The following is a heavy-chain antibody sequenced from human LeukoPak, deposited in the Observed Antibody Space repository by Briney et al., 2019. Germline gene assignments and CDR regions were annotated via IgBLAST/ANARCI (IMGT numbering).Heavy chain of an antibody. Sequence: GGSLRLSCAASGFTVSSSYMSWVRQAPGKGLEWVPVIYSGGSTYYADSVKGRFTISRDNSKNTLYLQMNSLRAEDTAVYYCAVSDYGDDGWVYWGQGTLVTVSS. CDR1: GFTVSSSY. CDR2: IYSGGST. D-gene: IGHD4-17*01. CDR3: AVSDYGDDGWVY. J-gene: IGHJ4*02. V-gene: IGHV3-53*01.